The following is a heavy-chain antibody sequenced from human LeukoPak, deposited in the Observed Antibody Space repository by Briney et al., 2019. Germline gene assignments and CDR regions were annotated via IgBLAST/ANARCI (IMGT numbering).Heavy chain of an antibody. CDR2: ISSSSSYI. Sequence: GGSLRLSCAASGFTFSSYSMNWVRQAPGKGLEWVSSISSSSSYIYYADSVKGRFTISRDNAKNSLYLQMNSLRAEDTALYYCARYIVIIPTAKANDYWGQGTLVTVSS. V-gene: IGHV3-21*01. J-gene: IGHJ4*02. CDR1: GFTFSSYS. CDR3: ARYIVIIPTAKANDY. D-gene: IGHD2-2*01.